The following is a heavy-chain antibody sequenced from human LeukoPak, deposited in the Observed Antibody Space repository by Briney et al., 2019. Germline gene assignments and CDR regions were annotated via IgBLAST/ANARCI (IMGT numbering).Heavy chain of an antibody. CDR2: IYTSGST. J-gene: IGHJ4*02. V-gene: IGHV4-4*07. CDR3: ARDKSVDFWSGYYTLFDY. CDR1: GGSISSYY. D-gene: IGHD3-3*01. Sequence: SETLSLTCTVSGGSISSYYWSWIRQPAGKGLEWIGRIYTSGSTNYNPSLKSRVTMSVDTSKNQFSLKLSSVTAADTAVYYCARDKSVDFWSGYYTLFDYWGQGTLVTVPS.